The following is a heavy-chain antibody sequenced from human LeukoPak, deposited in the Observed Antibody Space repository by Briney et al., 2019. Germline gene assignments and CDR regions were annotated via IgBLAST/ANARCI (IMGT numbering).Heavy chain of an antibody. CDR3: ARVRSSGWYYFDY. CDR1: GGSISSYY. Sequence: SETLSLTCTVSGGSISSYYWSWIRQPPGKGLEWIGYIYYSGSTYYNPSLKSRVTISVDTSRSQFSLKLSSVTAADTAVYYCARVRSSGWYYFDYWGQGTLATVSS. J-gene: IGHJ4*02. D-gene: IGHD6-19*01. V-gene: IGHV4-59*01. CDR2: IYYSGST.